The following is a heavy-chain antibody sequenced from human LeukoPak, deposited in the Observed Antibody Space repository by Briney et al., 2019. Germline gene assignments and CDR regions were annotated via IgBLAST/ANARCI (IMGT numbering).Heavy chain of an antibody. D-gene: IGHD5-12*01. CDR2: IHHSGST. CDR1: RGSFSGY. Sequence: SETLSLTCAVYRGSFSGYWSWIRQPPGKGLEWIGEIHHSGSTNYNPSLKSRVTISVGTSKNQFSLNLSSVTAADTAVYYCARAQNSGYAWAAFDIWGQGTMVTVSS. V-gene: IGHV4-34*01. CDR3: ARAQNSGYAWAAFDI. J-gene: IGHJ3*02.